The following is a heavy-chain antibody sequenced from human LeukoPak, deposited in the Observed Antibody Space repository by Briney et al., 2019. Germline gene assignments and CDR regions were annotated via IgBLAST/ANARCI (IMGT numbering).Heavy chain of an antibody. CDR2: IYHSGST. CDR1: GGSISSGGYS. Sequence: PSETLSLTCAVSGGSISSGGYSSSWIPQPPGKGLERIGYIYHSGSTYYNPHLKSRVTISVDRSKNQFSLKLSSVTAADTAVYYCASEDYYGSGSLARSYWGQGTLVTVSS. CDR3: ASEDYYGSGSLARSY. D-gene: IGHD3-10*01. J-gene: IGHJ4*02. V-gene: IGHV4-30-2*01.